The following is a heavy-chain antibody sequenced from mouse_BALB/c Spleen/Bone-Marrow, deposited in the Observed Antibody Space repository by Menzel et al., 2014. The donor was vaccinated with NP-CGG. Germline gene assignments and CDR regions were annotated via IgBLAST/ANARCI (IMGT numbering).Heavy chain of an antibody. V-gene: IGHV14-3*02. D-gene: IGHD2-4*01. CDR2: IVPANGNT. J-gene: IGHJ2*01. CDR3: ASYDYGYYFDY. CDR1: GFNIXDTY. Sequence: VQLKQSGAELVKPGASVKLSCTTSGFNIXDTYMHWVKLRPEQGLEWIGRIVPANGNTKYAPKLQGKATITADTSSNTAYLQLSSLTSEDTAVYFCASYDYGYYFDYWGQGTTLTVSS.